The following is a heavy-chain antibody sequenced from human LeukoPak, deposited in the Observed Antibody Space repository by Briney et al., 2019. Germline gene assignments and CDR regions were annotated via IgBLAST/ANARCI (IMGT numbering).Heavy chain of an antibody. D-gene: IGHD2-2*02. CDR2: INPNSGGT. Sequence: ASVKVSCKASGYTFTGYYMHWVRHAPGQGLEWMGWINPNSGGTNYAQKFQGRVTMTRDTSNSTAYMELSRLRSDDTAVYYCARDTQYIVVVPAAINYYYYMDVWGKGTTVTISS. V-gene: IGHV1-2*02. J-gene: IGHJ6*03. CDR1: GYTFTGYY. CDR3: ARDTQYIVVVPAAINYYYYMDV.